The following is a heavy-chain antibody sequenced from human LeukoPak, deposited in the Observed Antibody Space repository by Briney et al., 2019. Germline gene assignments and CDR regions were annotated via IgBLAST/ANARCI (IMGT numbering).Heavy chain of an antibody. Sequence: GGSLRLSCAASGFTFSSYWMSWVRQAPGKGLEWVANIKQDGSEKYYVDSVKGRFTISRDNAKNSLYLQMNSLRAEDTAVYYCARSPILLWFGEPLWGHYYFDYWGQGTLVTVSS. CDR1: GFTFSSYW. CDR2: IKQDGSEK. V-gene: IGHV3-7*01. CDR3: ARSPILLWFGEPLWGHYYFDY. D-gene: IGHD3-10*01. J-gene: IGHJ4*02.